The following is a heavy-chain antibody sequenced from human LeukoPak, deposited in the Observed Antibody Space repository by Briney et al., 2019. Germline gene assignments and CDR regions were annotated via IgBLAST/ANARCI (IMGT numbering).Heavy chain of an antibody. D-gene: IGHD3-22*01. CDR1: GGSISVYY. CDR2: IYYSGST. Sequence: KPSETLSLTCTVSGGSISVYYWSWIRQPPGKGLDWIGYIYYSGSTNYNPSLKSRVTISVGTSKNQFSLKLSSVTAADTAVYYCARHSKYYYDSSGSYVGYFQHWGQGTLVTVSS. CDR3: ARHSKYYYDSSGSYVGYFQH. V-gene: IGHV4-59*08. J-gene: IGHJ1*01.